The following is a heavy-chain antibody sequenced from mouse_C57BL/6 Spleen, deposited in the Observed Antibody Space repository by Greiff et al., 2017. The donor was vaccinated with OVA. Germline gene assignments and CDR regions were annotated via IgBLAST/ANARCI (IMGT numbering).Heavy chain of an antibody. CDR1: GYTFTSYT. D-gene: IGHD2-3*01. V-gene: IGHV1-4*01. CDR3: ARDGYYPYYAMDY. Sequence: QVQLKQSGAELARPGASLKMSCKASGYTFTSYTMHWVKQRPGQGLEWIGYINPSSGYTKYNQKFKDKATLTADKSSSTAYMQLSSLTSEDSAVYYCARDGYYPYYAMDYWGQGTSVTVSS. CDR2: INPSSGYT. J-gene: IGHJ4*01.